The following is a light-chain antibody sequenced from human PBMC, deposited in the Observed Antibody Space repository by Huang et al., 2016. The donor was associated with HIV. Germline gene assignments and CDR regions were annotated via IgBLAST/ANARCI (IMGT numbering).Light chain of an antibody. CDR2: AAS. V-gene: IGKV1-9*01. J-gene: IGKJ4*01. Sequence: ILLTQSPSSLSASVGDRVTITCRASQGISSYLAWYQQKPGKAPKLLIYAASTLQSGVPSRLSGSGSWTDFTLTIISLQPEDFATYYCQQIHSYPLTFGGGTKVETK. CDR1: QGISSY. CDR3: QQIHSYPLT.